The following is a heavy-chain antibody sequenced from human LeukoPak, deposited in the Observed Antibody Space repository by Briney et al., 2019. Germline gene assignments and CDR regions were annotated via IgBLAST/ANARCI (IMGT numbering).Heavy chain of an antibody. V-gene: IGHV4-39*01. Sequence: PSETLSLTCTVSGGSISSSSYYWGWIRQPPGKGLEWIGSIYYSGSTYYNPSLKSRVTISVDTSKNQFSLKLSSVTAADTAVYYCARLNTIFGVVTGPRNDYWGQGTLVTVSS. CDR3: ARLNTIFGVVTGPRNDY. CDR1: GGSISSSSYY. J-gene: IGHJ4*02. D-gene: IGHD3-3*01. CDR2: IYYSGST.